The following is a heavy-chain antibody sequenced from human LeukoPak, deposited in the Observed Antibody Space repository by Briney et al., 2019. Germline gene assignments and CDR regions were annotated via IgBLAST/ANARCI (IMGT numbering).Heavy chain of an antibody. CDR3: ARVIVGGPYYFDY. J-gene: IGHJ4*02. Sequence: GGSLRLSCAASGFTVSSNYMSWVRQAPGKGLEWVSVIYSGGSTYYADSVKGRFTISRDNSKNTLYLQMNSLRAEDTAVYYCARVIVGGPYYFDYWGQGTLVTVSS. D-gene: IGHD1-26*01. V-gene: IGHV3-53*01. CDR1: GFTVSSNY. CDR2: IYSGGST.